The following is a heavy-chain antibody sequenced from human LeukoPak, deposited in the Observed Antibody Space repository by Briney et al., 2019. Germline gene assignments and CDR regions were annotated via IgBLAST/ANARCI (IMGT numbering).Heavy chain of an antibody. D-gene: IGHD5-24*01. V-gene: IGHV4-34*01. J-gene: IGHJ4*02. CDR1: GGSFSGYY. Sequence: PSETLSLTCAVYGGSFSGYYWSWIRQPPGKGLEWIGEINHSGNTNYNPSLKSRVTISVDTSRDQFSLKLNSVTAADTAVYYCARVSYVIDGYNYILLDSWGQGTLVTVSS. CDR3: ARVSYVIDGYNYILLDS. CDR2: INHSGNT.